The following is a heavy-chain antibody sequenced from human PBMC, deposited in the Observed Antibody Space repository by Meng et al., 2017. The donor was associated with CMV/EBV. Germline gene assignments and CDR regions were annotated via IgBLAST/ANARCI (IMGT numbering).Heavy chain of an antibody. CDR3: ARGEGYYYYYGMDV. V-gene: IGHV3-11*01. CDR1: GFTFSDYY. CDR2: ISSSGSTI. J-gene: IGHJ6*02. Sequence: GSLKISCAASGFTFSDYYMSWIRQAPGKGLEWVSYISSSGSTIYYADSVEGRFTISRDNAKNSLYLQMNSLRAEDTAVYYCARGEGYYYYYGMDVWGQGTTVTVSS.